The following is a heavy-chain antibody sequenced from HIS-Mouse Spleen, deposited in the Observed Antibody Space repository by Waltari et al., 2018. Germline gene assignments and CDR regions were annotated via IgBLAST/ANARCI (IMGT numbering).Heavy chain of an antibody. CDR1: GGPISSSSYY. CDR3: AREIPYSSSWYDWYFDL. V-gene: IGHV4-39*07. CDR2: IYYSGST. D-gene: IGHD6-13*01. Sequence: QLQLQESGPGLVKPSETLSLTCTAPGGPISSSSYYWGRLRQPPGKGLEWIGSIYYSGSTYYNPSLKSRVTISVDTSKNQFSLKLSSVTAADTAVYYCAREIPYSSSWYDWYFDLWGRGTLVTVSS. J-gene: IGHJ2*01.